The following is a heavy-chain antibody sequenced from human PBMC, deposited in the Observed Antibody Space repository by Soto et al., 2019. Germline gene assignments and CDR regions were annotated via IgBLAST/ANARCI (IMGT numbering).Heavy chain of an antibody. J-gene: IGHJ4*02. CDR2: ISGIGHST. D-gene: IGHD1-1*01. V-gene: IGHV3-23*01. CDR3: AKRIMSTIGHFDS. Sequence: GGSLRLSCAASGFTFSSYAMGWVRQAPGKGLEWVSSISGIGHSTYYADSVKGRFTISRDNSKNTLHLQMNSLRAEDTAVYYCAKRIMSTIGHFDSWGQGTLVAVSS. CDR1: GFTFSSYA.